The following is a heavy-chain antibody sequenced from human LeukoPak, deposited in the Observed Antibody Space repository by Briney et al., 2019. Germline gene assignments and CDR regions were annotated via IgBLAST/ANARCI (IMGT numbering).Heavy chain of an antibody. J-gene: IGHJ4*02. D-gene: IGHD6-19*01. CDR1: GYTLTELS. V-gene: IGHV1-24*01. CDR3: ATERYSSGWYDY. Sequence: ASVKVSCKVSGYTLTELSMHWVRQAPGKGLEWMGGFDPEDGETIYAQKFRGRVTMTEDTSTDTAYMELSSLRSEDTAVYYCATERYSSGWYDYWGQGTLVTVSS. CDR2: FDPEDGET.